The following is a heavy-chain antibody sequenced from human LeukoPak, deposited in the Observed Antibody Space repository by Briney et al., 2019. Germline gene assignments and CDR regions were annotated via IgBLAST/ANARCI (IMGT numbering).Heavy chain of an antibody. V-gene: IGHV4-34*01. CDR2: INHSGST. CDR3: ARSKVATIYEYYYYYGMDV. J-gene: IGHJ6*02. CDR1: GGSFSGYY. D-gene: IGHD5-12*01. Sequence: SETLSLTCAVYGGSFSGYYWSWIRQPPGKGLEWIGEINHSGSTNYNPSLKSRVTISVDTSKNQFSLKLSSVTAADTAVYYCARSKVATIYEYYYYYGMDVWGQGTTVTVSS.